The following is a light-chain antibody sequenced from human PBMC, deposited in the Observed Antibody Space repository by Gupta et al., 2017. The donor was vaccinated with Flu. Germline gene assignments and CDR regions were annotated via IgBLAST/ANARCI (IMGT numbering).Light chain of an antibody. CDR1: QSVLYSLDNENY. CDR2: WAY. J-gene: IGKJ1*01. CDR3: HQYDSTPPT. Sequence: DIVMTQSPYSLAVSLGERATINCKSSQSVLYSLDNENYLAWYQQKAGQPPKLLIYWAYTRKSGVPDRFSGRGSGTHLTVTISSLQAEEVAVYCCHQYDSTPPTFGQGTKVEIK. V-gene: IGKV4-1*01.